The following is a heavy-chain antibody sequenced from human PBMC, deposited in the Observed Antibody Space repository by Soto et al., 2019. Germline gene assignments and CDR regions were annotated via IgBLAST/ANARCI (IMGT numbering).Heavy chain of an antibody. Sequence: SSDTLSLTCSFSGYYISTVDYFWAWVRQPPGQSLEYIGYIYKSATTYYNPSFESRVAISLDTSKSQFSLNVTSLTAADTAVYFCARGRYCLTGRCFPNWFDSWGQGTLVTVSS. CDR1: GYYISTVDYF. CDR2: IYKSATT. CDR3: ARGRYCLTGRCFPNWFDS. D-gene: IGHD2-15*01. V-gene: IGHV4-30-4*02. J-gene: IGHJ5*01.